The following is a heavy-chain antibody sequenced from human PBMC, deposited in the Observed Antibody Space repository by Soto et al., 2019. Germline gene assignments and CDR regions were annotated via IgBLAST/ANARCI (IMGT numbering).Heavy chain of an antibody. CDR2: ISDSGATT. CDR3: AKEDTSSGSLDY. CDR1: GFPFGVNA. J-gene: IGHJ4*02. D-gene: IGHD6-19*01. V-gene: IGHV3-23*01. Sequence: PGGSLRLSCAASGFPFGVNAMSWVRQAPGKGLEWVSGISDSGATTYYADSVRGRFTISRDNSKNTLYLQMKSLRAEDSASYYCAKEDTSSGSLDYWGQGALVTVSS.